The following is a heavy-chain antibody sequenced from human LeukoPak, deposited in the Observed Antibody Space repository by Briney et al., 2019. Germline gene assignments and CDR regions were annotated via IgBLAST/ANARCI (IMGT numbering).Heavy chain of an antibody. V-gene: IGHV3-48*03. CDR2: ISRSGSTI. CDR3: AREYGSGSYKYGMDV. Sequence: GGSLRLSCAASGFTFSSNGMNWVRQAPGKGLEWVSYISRSGSTIHYADSVKGRFTLSRDNAKNSLYLQMNSLRAEDTAVYYCAREYGSGSYKYGMDVWGQGTTVTVSS. CDR1: GFTFSSNG. J-gene: IGHJ6*02. D-gene: IGHD3-10*01.